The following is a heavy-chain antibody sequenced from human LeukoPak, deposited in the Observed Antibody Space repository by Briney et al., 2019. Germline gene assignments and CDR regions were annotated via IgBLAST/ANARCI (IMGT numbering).Heavy chain of an antibody. CDR3: AKDGYSSGWYMGYYFDY. J-gene: IGHJ4*02. CDR2: ISGSGGST. Sequence: PGGSLRLPCAASGFTFSSYGMSWVRQAPGKGLEWVSAISGSGGSTYYADSVKGRFTIPRDNSKNTLYLQMNSLRAEDTPVYYCAKDGYSSGWYMGYYFDYWGQGTLVTVSS. V-gene: IGHV3-23*01. D-gene: IGHD6-19*01. CDR1: GFTFSSYG.